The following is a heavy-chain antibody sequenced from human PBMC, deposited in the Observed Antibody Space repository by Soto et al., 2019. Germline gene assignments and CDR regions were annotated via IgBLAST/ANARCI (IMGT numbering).Heavy chain of an antibody. Sequence: QVQLVQSGAEVKKPGSSVKVSCKASGGTFRNHVFNWVRQAPGQGLEWMGGIIPIIGTPNYAQKFQGRVTRTANSSTNTVYPDVGTLRSQHAAVYYCARHVEFRDGNISHLDYWGQGALVTVSS. CDR2: IIPIIGTP. CDR3: ARHVEFRDGNISHLDY. CDR1: GGTFRNHV. V-gene: IGHV1-69*01. D-gene: IGHD3-10*01. J-gene: IGHJ4*02.